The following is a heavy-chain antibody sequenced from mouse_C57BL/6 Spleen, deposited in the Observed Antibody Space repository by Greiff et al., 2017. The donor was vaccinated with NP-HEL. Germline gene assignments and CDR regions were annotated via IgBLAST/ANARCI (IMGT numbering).Heavy chain of an antibody. CDR2: ISSGGSYT. V-gene: IGHV5-6*01. J-gene: IGHJ1*03. D-gene: IGHD1-1*01. CDR1: GFTFSSYG. CDR3: ARPITTVVARYFDV. Sequence: VQLQQSGGDLVKPGGSLKLSCAASGFTFSSYGMSWVRQTPDKRLEWVATISSGGSYTYYPDSVKGRFTISRDNAKNTLYLQMSSLKSEDTAMYYCARPITTVVARYFDVWGTGTTVTVSS.